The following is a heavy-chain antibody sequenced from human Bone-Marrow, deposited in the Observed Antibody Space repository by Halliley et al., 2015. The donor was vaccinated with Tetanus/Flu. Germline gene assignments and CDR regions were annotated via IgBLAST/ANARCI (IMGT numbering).Heavy chain of an antibody. CDR3: ARDPGDSGDYYFDS. CDR2: ISNGGTYK. V-gene: IGHV3-30-3*01. Sequence: AIISNGGTYKSSADSVKGRFTVSRDNSKSILFLHMNSRRPGDTAVYYCARDPGDSGDYYFDSWGRGALVTVSS. D-gene: IGHD4-17*01. J-gene: IGHJ4*02.